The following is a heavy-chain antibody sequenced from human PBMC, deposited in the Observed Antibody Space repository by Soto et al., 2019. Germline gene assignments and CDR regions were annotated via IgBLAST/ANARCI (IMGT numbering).Heavy chain of an antibody. Sequence: SETLSLTCAVYGGSFSGYYWSWIRQPPGKGLEWIGEINHSGSTNYNPSPKSRVTISVDTSKNQFSLKLSSVTAADTAVYYCASKVRVPAARRGPHYYYMDVWGKGTTVTVSS. CDR2: INHSGST. CDR1: GGSFSGYY. V-gene: IGHV4-34*01. J-gene: IGHJ6*03. D-gene: IGHD2-2*01. CDR3: ASKVRVPAARRGPHYYYMDV.